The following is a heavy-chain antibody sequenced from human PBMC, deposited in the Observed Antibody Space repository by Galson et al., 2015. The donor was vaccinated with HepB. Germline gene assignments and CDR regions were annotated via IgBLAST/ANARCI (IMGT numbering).Heavy chain of an antibody. Sequence: LRLSCAASGFTVSDNYITWVRQPPGKGLEWVSIIYTAGSTYYADSVKGRFTISRDDSKNTLYLQMNSLTTENTAVYYCARPGDSTGFHDWGQGTLVTVSS. J-gene: IGHJ4*02. D-gene: IGHD2-8*02. CDR3: ARPGDSTGFHD. CDR2: IYTAGST. CDR1: GFTVSDNY. V-gene: IGHV3-66*02.